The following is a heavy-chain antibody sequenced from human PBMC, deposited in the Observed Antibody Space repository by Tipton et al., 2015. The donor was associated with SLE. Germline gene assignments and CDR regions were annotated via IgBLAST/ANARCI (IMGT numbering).Heavy chain of an antibody. CDR2: IYYGETT. V-gene: IGHV4-59*08. Sequence: TLSLTCTISGGSIRGYYWNWIRQPPGKGPEWIGYIYYGETTVYNPSLESRVTISEETSKNQFSLKLNSVTATDAAVYYCARASFIVGSTTFWFDPWGQGALVIVSS. D-gene: IGHD1-26*01. CDR1: GGSIRGYY. CDR3: ARASFIVGSTTFWFDP. J-gene: IGHJ5*02.